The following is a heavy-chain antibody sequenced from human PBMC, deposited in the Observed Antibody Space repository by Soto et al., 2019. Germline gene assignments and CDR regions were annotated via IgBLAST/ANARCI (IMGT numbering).Heavy chain of an antibody. D-gene: IGHD5-18*01. CDR2: ISGSGDDT. J-gene: IGHJ4*02. Sequence: PGGSLRLSCAASGFTFSSFALSWVRQAPGKGLEWVSAISGSGDDTDYADSVKGRFTISRDNSKNTLYLQMNSLRAEDTAVYYCAGPGYSSQDYWGQGALGTGS. CDR1: GFTFSSFA. CDR3: AGPGYSSQDY. V-gene: IGHV3-23*01.